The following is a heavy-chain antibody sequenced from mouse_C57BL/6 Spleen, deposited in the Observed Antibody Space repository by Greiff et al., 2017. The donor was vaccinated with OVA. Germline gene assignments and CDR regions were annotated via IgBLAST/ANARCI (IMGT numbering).Heavy chain of an antibody. V-gene: IGHV5-17*01. J-gene: IGHJ4*01. CDR3: ECDYGSSYDAMDY. CDR1: GFTFSDYG. Sequence: EVQLVESGGGLVKPGGSLKLSCAASGFTFSDYGMHWVRQAPEQGLEWVAYISSGSSTIYYADTVKGRFTISRDNAKTTLFLQMTSLRSEDTAMYDCECDYGSSYDAMDYWGQGTSVTVSS. CDR2: ISSGSSTI. D-gene: IGHD1-1*01.